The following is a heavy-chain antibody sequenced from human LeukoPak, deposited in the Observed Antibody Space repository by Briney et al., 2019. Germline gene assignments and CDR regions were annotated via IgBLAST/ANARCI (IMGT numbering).Heavy chain of an antibody. V-gene: IGHV1-18*01. CDR2: ISAYNGNT. Sequence: RGASVKVSCKASGYTFTSYGISWVRQAPGQGLEWMGWISAYNGNTNYAQKLQGRVTMTTDTSTSTAYMELRSLRSDDTAVYYCARTHNYCGGDCPPDAFDIWGQGTMVTVSS. J-gene: IGHJ3*02. CDR1: GYTFTSYG. D-gene: IGHD2-21*02. CDR3: ARTHNYCGGDCPPDAFDI.